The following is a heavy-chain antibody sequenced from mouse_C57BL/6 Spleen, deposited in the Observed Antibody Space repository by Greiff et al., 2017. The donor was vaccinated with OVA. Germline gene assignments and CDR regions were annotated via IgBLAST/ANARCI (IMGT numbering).Heavy chain of an antibody. CDR3: ARDGYGY. CDR1: GYTFTSYG. CDR2: IYPRSGHT. V-gene: IGHV1-81*01. D-gene: IGHD2-3*01. Sequence: QVHVKQSGAELARPGASVKLSCKASGYTFTSYGISWVQQRPGQGLEWIGEIYPRSGHTYYNEKFKGKATLTADKSSSTAYMELRSLTSEDSAVYFSARDGYGYWGQGTTLTVSS. J-gene: IGHJ2*01.